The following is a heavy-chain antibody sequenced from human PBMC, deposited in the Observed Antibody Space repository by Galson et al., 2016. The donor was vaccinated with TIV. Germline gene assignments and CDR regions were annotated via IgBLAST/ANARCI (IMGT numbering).Heavy chain of an antibody. V-gene: IGHV1-2*02. Sequence: SVKASCKASGYTFSAYYVHWVRQAPGQGLVWMGWINPNTGGTNYAQKFQGRVSMTRDKSISTAYMELTSLKSDDTALYYCARDGSYGLDVWGQGTTVTVSS. J-gene: IGHJ6*02. CDR3: ARDGSYGLDV. CDR2: INPNTGGT. CDR1: GYTFSAYY.